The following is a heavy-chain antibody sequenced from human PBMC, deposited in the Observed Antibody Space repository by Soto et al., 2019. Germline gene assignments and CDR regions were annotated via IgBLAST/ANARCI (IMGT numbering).Heavy chain of an antibody. V-gene: IGHV1-2*02. D-gene: IGHD2-2*01. CDR2: INPNSGVT. CDR3: ATNLFSSTSRGSDFDP. CDR1: GYYFTGYY. Sequence: QVQLVQSGAEMKKPGASVKISCKASGYYFTGYYMHWVRQAPGQGLEWMGWINPNSGVTNYAQRFQGRVTMTRDTSISTAYLEVKRLTSDDTAVYYCATNLFSSTSRGSDFDPCVQGTLVIVSS. J-gene: IGHJ5*02.